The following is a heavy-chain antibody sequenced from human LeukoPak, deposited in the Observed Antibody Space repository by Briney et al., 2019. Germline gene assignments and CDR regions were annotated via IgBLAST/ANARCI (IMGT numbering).Heavy chain of an antibody. V-gene: IGHV4-59*01. J-gene: IGHJ4*02. CDR3: ARTAGGYYYGHYFNY. D-gene: IGHD3-22*01. CDR1: GGSISSYY. Sequence: SETLSLTCTVSGGSISSYYWSWIRQPPGKGLEWLGYIYYSGSTNYNPSLKSRVTISVDTSKNQFSLKLSSVTAADTAVYYCARTAGGYYYGHYFNYWGQGTLVTVSS. CDR2: IYYSGST.